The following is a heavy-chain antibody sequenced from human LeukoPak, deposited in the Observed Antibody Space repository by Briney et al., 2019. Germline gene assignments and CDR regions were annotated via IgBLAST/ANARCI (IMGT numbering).Heavy chain of an antibody. D-gene: IGHD3-3*01. V-gene: IGHV3-11*04. CDR2: IRGRSDTT. CDR1: GFTFSDYY. Sequence: PGGSLRLSCTASGFTFSDYYMTWIRQAPGKGLEWIAFIRGRSDTTYYADSVQGRFTISRDNAEDSVYLQMNSLRVKDTAVYYCARTYDFGIGPPGDAFDNWGQGTLVTVFS. CDR3: ARTYDFGIGPPGDAFDN. J-gene: IGHJ3*02.